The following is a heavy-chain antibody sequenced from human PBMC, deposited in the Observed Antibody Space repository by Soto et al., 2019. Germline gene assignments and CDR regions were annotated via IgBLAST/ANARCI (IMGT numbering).Heavy chain of an antibody. D-gene: IGHD2-2*01. J-gene: IGHJ6*02. CDR1: GFTFRSYG. CDR2: IWFDGSKK. V-gene: IGHV3-33*01. CDR3: ALDRLVPYCYGMDV. Sequence: QMQLVESGGGVVQPGRSLRLSCAASGFTFRSYGIHWVRQAPGKGLEWVALIWFDGSKKYYVDSVKGRCAVSRDNSKNTLCLQMNSLRVGDTAVYYYALDRLVPYCYGMDVWGQGTTFTGSS.